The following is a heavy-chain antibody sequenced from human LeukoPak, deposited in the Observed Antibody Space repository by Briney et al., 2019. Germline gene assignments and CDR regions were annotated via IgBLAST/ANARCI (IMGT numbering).Heavy chain of an antibody. D-gene: IGHD6-13*01. CDR3: ARESFGVAVGGTRVDY. Sequence: GGSLRLSCAAPGFTFSSYEMNWVRQAPGKGLEWVSSISTSSSYIYYADSVKGRFTISRDNAKNSLFLQMNSLRAEDTAVYYCARESFGVAVGGTRVDYWGQGTLVTVSS. CDR1: GFTFSSYE. V-gene: IGHV3-21*01. CDR2: ISTSSSYI. J-gene: IGHJ4*02.